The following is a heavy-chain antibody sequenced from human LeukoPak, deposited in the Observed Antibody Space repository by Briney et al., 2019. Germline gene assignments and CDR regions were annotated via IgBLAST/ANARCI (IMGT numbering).Heavy chain of an antibody. J-gene: IGHJ4*02. Sequence: PGGSLRLSCAASGFTFSSYGMHWVRQAPGKGLEWVAVIWYDGSNKYYADSVKGRFTISRDNSKNTLYLQMNSLRAEDTAVYYCARVQWFGESPGDYWGQGTLVTVSS. D-gene: IGHD3-10*01. CDR1: GFTFSSYG. V-gene: IGHV3-33*08. CDR2: IWYDGSNK. CDR3: ARVQWFGESPGDY.